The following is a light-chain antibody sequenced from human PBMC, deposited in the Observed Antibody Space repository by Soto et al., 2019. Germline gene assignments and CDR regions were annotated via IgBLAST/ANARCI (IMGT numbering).Light chain of an antibody. V-gene: IGLV1-40*01. CDR2: GNT. J-gene: IGLJ1*01. CDR3: QTYDSSLSVLYV. Sequence: QSVLTQPPSVSGAPGQRVTISCTGSSSNIGAGYEVHWFQQLPGTAPKLLIYGNTKRPSGVPDRFSGSKSDTSASLAITGLQPEDEADYYCQTYDSSLSVLYVFGTGNKLTVL. CDR1: SSNIGAGYE.